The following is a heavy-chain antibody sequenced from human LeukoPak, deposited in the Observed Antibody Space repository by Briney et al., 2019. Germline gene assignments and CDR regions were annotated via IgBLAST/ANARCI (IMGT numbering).Heavy chain of an antibody. V-gene: IGHV3-23*01. Sequence: PGGSLRLSCAASGFTFSSYAMHWVRQAPGKGLEWVSAISGSGGSTYYADSVKGRSTISRDNSKNTLYLQMNSLRAEDTAVYYCAKDEDIVVVVVSYWGQGTLVTVSS. CDR2: ISGSGGST. CDR3: AKDEDIVVVVVSY. J-gene: IGHJ4*02. CDR1: GFTFSSYA. D-gene: IGHD2-15*01.